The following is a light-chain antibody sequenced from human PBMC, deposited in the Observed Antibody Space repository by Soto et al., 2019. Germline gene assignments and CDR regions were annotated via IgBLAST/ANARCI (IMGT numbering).Light chain of an antibody. J-gene: IGLJ2*01. CDR1: SSDVGGYNY. CDR3: SSYTSSSTVV. V-gene: IGLV2-14*01. CDR2: EVS. Sequence: QSVLTQPASVSGSPGQSITISCTGTSSDVGGYNYVSWYQHHPGKAPKLRIYEVSNRPSGVYNRFSGSKSGNTASLTISGLQAEDEADYYCSSYTSSSTVVFGGGTKLTVL.